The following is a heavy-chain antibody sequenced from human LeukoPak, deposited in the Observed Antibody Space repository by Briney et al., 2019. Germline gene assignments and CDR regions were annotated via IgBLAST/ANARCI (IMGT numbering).Heavy chain of an antibody. J-gene: IGHJ4*02. CDR2: ISYDGSNK. CDR1: GFTFSSYG. D-gene: IGHD5-18*01. Sequence: GGSLRLSCAASGFTFSSYGMHWVRQAPGKGLEWVAVISYDGSNKYYADSVKGRFTISRDNSKNTLYLQMNSLRAEDTAVYYCAKDGRHSYGQLDYWGQGTLVTVSS. V-gene: IGHV3-30*18. CDR3: AKDGRHSYGQLDY.